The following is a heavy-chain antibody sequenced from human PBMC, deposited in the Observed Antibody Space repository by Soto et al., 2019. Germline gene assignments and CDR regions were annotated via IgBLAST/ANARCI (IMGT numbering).Heavy chain of an antibody. J-gene: IGHJ5*01. D-gene: IGHD3-16*01. V-gene: IGHV3-7*03. Sequence: AGWSLRLSCACSVFTFSNHWMNWVRQAPGKGLEWVANIKADGSEKYYVDSVKGRFTISRDNAKNSLYLQMNSLRAEDTAVYYCARARGVDSWGQGTLVTVSS. CDR3: ARARGVDS. CDR2: IKADGSEK. CDR1: VFTFSNHW.